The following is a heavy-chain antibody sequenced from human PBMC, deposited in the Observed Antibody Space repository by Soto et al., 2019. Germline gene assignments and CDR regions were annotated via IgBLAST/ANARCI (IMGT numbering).Heavy chain of an antibody. Sequence: EVQLVESGGGLVQPGGSLKLSCAASGFTFSGSAMHWVRQASGKGLEWVGRIRSKANSYATAYAASVKGRFTISRDDSKSTAYLQMNSLKTEDTAVYYCTSRGTGEFLDYWGQGTLVTVSS. J-gene: IGHJ4*02. V-gene: IGHV3-73*01. CDR3: TSRGTGEFLDY. D-gene: IGHD7-27*01. CDR2: IRSKANSYAT. CDR1: GFTFSGSA.